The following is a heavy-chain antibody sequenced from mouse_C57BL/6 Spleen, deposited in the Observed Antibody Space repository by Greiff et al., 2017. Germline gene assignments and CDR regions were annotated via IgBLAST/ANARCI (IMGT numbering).Heavy chain of an antibody. CDR3: ARTDYGRSYWYFDV. Sequence: QVQLQQPGAELVKPGASVKLSCKASGYTFTSYWMHWVKQRPGRGLEWIGRIDPNSGGTKYNEKFKSTATLTVDKPSSTSYMQLSILTSEDSAVYYCARTDYGRSYWYFDVWGTGTTVTVSS. CDR2: IDPNSGGT. J-gene: IGHJ1*03. CDR1: GYTFTSYW. V-gene: IGHV1-72*01. D-gene: IGHD1-1*01.